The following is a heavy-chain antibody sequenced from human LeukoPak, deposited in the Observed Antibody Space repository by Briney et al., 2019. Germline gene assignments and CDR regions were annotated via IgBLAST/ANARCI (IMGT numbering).Heavy chain of an antibody. CDR3: ARLARLTLLRGVTGYLSLRV. CDR1: GGSMDSFY. J-gene: IGHJ6*04. V-gene: IGHV4-59*01. Sequence: SETLSLSCSVSGGSMDSFYWSWIRQSSGGGLEWIGYIYYSGTTNYNPSLRSRLTISVDTSKNQFSLKLSSVTAADTAVYYCARLARLTLLRGVTGYLSLRVWGKSTKVTVSS. D-gene: IGHD3-10*01. CDR2: IYYSGTT.